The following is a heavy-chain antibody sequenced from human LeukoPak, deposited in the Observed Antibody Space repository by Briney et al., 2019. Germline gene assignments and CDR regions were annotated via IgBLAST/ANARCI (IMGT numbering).Heavy chain of an antibody. Sequence: GGSLRLSCAASGFTFSSYAMSWVRQAPGKGLEWVSAISGSGGSTYYADSVKGRFTISRDNSKNTLYLQMNSLRAEDTAVYYCARGGLLWSSGGYFDYWGQGTLVTVSS. CDR1: GFTFSSYA. D-gene: IGHD3-10*01. CDR2: ISGSGGST. CDR3: ARGGLLWSSGGYFDY. J-gene: IGHJ4*02. V-gene: IGHV3-23*01.